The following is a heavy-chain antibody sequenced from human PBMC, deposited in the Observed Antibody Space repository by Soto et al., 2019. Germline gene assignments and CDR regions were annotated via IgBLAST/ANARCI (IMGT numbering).Heavy chain of an antibody. V-gene: IGHV1-18*04. Sequence: QVQLVQSGPEVKKPGASLKVSCQASGYSFSDYGIAWVRQAPGQGLAWVGWISTYTGNTNYAQKFRGRDNTTTDTSANTAYMELRSRRSDDTAMYYCARYGYSSGWYLGTGMDVWGQGTPVTVSS. J-gene: IGHJ6*02. D-gene: IGHD6-19*01. CDR1: GYSFSDYG. CDR3: ARYGYSSGWYLGTGMDV. CDR2: ISTYTGNT.